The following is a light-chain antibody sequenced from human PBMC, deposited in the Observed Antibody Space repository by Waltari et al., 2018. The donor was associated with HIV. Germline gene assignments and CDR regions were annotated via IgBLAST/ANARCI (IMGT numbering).Light chain of an antibody. V-gene: IGLV2-11*01. CDR3: CSYAGSYTVV. CDR2: DVT. CDR1: SSDVGGYKY. J-gene: IGLJ3*02. Sequence: QSALTQPRSVSVSPGQSVTLSCTGTSSDVGGYKYVSWYQQHPAKAPNLMIYDVTKRPAGVPDRFAGSKSVNTASLTFSGLEAEDEADYYCCSYAGSYTVVFGGGTKLTVL.